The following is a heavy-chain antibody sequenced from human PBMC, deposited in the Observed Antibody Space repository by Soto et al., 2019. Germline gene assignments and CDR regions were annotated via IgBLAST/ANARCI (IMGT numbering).Heavy chain of an antibody. CDR1: GFTFGSYA. J-gene: IGHJ3*02. CDR3: AREKMRYQLPLEAFDI. D-gene: IGHD2-2*01. Sequence: QVQLVESGGGVVQPGRSLRLSCAASGFTFGSYAMHWVRQAPGKGLEWVAVISYDGSNKYYADSVKGRFTISRDNSKNTLYLQMNSLRAEDTAVYYCAREKMRYQLPLEAFDIWGQGTMVTVSS. V-gene: IGHV3-30-3*01. CDR2: ISYDGSNK.